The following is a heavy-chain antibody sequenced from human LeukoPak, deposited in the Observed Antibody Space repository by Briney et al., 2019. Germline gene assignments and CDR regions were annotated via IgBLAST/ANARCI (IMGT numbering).Heavy chain of an antibody. V-gene: IGHV3-49*04. J-gene: IGHJ4*02. CDR1: GFTFSDFA. Sequence: GGSLTLSCKVSGFTFSDFAMTWVRQAPGKGLEWVGFIGRRSYSGTPGYAASVRGRFTISIDDSKNIAFLQMNNLKTEDTAIYYCSRDSHGDDVFDYWGQGAVVTVSS. CDR3: SRDSHGDDVFDY. D-gene: IGHD3-3*01. CDR2: IGRRSYSGTP.